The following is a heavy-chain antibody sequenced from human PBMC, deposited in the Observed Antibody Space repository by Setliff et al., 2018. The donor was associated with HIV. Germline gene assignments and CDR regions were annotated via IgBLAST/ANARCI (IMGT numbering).Heavy chain of an antibody. Sequence: LSLTCTVSGASVSSHYWTWIRQPAGKRLEWIGRVYPSGSVNYSPSFQSRVSMSIDTSKNQFSLTLTSVTAADTAVYYCARAVAGMTLDCWGQGTLVTVSS. J-gene: IGHJ4*02. CDR2: VYPSGSV. CDR3: ARAVAGMTLDC. CDR1: GASVSSHY. V-gene: IGHV4-4*07. D-gene: IGHD6-19*01.